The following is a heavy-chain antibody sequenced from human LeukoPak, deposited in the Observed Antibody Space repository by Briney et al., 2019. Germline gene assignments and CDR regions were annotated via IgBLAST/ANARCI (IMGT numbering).Heavy chain of an antibody. CDR1: GFTFSYYA. Sequence: GTSLRLSCAASGFTFSYYAMHWVRQAPGKGLEWVAVIAYGGTYTHHADSLKGRFTISRDNSRDTLYLQINSLRPEDTALYYCARNKAITAFFGMDVWGQGTTVIVSS. CDR3: ARNKAITAFFGMDV. V-gene: IGHV3-30*03. D-gene: IGHD2/OR15-2a*01. CDR2: IAYGGTYT. J-gene: IGHJ6*02.